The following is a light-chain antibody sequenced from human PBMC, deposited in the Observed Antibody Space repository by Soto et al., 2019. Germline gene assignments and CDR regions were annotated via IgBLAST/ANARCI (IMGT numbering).Light chain of an antibody. Sequence: QSVLSQPPSASGTPGQRVTISCSGSSSNIGSNTMSWYQQLPGTAPKLLIFTNSQRPSGVPDRFSGSKSGTSASLAISGLQSDDEAAYYCAAWDVSLNGVVFGGGTKLTVL. V-gene: IGLV1-44*01. J-gene: IGLJ3*02. CDR2: TNS. CDR3: AAWDVSLNGVV. CDR1: SSNIGSNT.